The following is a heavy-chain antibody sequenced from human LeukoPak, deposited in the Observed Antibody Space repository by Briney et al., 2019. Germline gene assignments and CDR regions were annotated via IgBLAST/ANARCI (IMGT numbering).Heavy chain of an antibody. CDR2: IGSTSSTI. CDR1: GFSFSNYN. J-gene: IGHJ4*02. D-gene: IGHD2-15*01. V-gene: IGHV3-48*01. CDR3: AKGGIVVVVAAYYPFDY. Sequence: GGSLRLSCAASGFSFSNYNMNWVRQAPGKGLEWVSYIGSTSSTIHYADSVKGRFTISRDNAKSSLYLQMNSLRAEDTAVYYCAKGGIVVVVAAYYPFDYWGPGTLVTVSS.